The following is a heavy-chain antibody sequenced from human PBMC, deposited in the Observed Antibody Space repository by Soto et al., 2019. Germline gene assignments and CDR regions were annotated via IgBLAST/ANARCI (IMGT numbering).Heavy chain of an antibody. Sequence: PGGSLRLSCATSGFSFTHYTINWVRQAPGKGLEWVAVMSYDGTNEYYADSVKGRFTISRDNSKTTMYLQMNSLTPEDTALYYCARKWGTYSSASLDYWGLGTLVTVSS. D-gene: IGHD6-19*01. V-gene: IGHV3-30*04. CDR3: ARKWGTYSSASLDY. CDR1: GFSFTHYT. CDR2: MSYDGTNE. J-gene: IGHJ4*02.